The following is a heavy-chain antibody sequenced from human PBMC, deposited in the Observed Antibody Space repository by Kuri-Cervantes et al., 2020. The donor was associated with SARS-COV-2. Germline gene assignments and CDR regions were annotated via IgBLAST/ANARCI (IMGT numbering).Heavy chain of an antibody. CDR1: GFTFSNYW. CDR2: TNTDGSST. Sequence: GAALEISCAASGFTFSNYWMHLGRPAPGKGLGWVSRTNTDGSSTSHADFVKGRFTISRDNAKNTLYLQMNSLRAEDTAVYYCARAFLRGGSDYWGQGTLVTVSS. J-gene: IGHJ4*02. V-gene: IGHV3-74*01. D-gene: IGHD1-26*01. CDR3: ARAFLRGGSDY.